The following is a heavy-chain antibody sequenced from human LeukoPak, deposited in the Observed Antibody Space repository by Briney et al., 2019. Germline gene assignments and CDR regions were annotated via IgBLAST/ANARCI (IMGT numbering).Heavy chain of an antibody. CDR2: ISGSGGST. CDR1: GFTFSSYS. D-gene: IGHD6-6*01. J-gene: IGHJ6*03. V-gene: IGHV3-23*01. CDR3: AKGSSSSYYYYYYMDV. Sequence: GGSLRLSCAASGFTFSSYSMNWVRQAPGKGLKWVSAISGSGGSTYYADSVKGRFTNSRDNSKNTLYLQMNSLRAEDTAVYYCAKGSSSSYYYYYYMDVWGKGTTVTVSS.